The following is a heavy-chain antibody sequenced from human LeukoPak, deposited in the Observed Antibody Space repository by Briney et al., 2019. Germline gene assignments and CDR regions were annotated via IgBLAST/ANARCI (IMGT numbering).Heavy chain of an antibody. Sequence: ASVKVSCKASGYTFTSYGISWVRQAPGQGLEWMGWISAYNGNTNYAQKLQGRVTMTTDTSTSTAYMELRSLRSDDTAVYYCARESLGYSGSWDTTPSFDYWGQGTLVTVSS. CDR3: ARESLGYSGSWDTTPSFDY. D-gene: IGHD6-13*01. CDR1: GYTFTSYG. V-gene: IGHV1-18*01. CDR2: ISAYNGNT. J-gene: IGHJ4*02.